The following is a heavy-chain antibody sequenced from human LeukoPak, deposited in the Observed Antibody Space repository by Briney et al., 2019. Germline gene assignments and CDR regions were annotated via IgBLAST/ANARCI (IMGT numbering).Heavy chain of an antibody. CDR1: GGSFSGYY. CDR2: IYYSGST. Sequence: SETLSLTCAVYGGSFSGYYWSWIRQPPGKGLEWIGYIYYSGSTNYNPSLKSRATISVDTSKNQFSLKLTSVTAADTAVYYCARVAGSLGPDYWGQGTLVTVSS. V-gene: IGHV4-59*01. D-gene: IGHD6-19*01. J-gene: IGHJ4*02. CDR3: ARVAGSLGPDY.